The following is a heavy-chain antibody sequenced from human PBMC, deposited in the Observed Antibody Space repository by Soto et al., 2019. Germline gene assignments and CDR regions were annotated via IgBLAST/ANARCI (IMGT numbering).Heavy chain of an antibody. CDR2: IYYSGST. CDR1: GGSISSGGYY. J-gene: IGHJ6*02. D-gene: IGHD3-3*01. V-gene: IGHV4-31*03. Sequence: SETLSLTCTVSGGSISSGGYYWSWIRHHPGKGLEWIGYIYYSGSTYYNPSLKSRVTISVDTSKNQFSLKLSSVTAADTAVYYCARDSTIFGVTYAMDVWGQGTTVTVSS. CDR3: ARDSTIFGVTYAMDV.